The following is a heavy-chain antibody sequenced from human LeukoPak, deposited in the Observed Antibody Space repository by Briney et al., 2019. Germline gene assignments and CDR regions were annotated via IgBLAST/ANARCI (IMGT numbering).Heavy chain of an antibody. J-gene: IGHJ4*02. D-gene: IGHD1-26*01. CDR2: IHYTGST. V-gene: IGHV4-59*11. CDR1: GGSISGHF. Sequence: PSETLSLTCTVSGGSISGHFWSWIRQPPGKGLEWIGYIHYTGSTNYNPSLKSRVTISVDTSKNQFSLKLSSVTAADTAVYYCARDGYSGSSLFDYWGQGTLVTVSS. CDR3: ARDGYSGSSLFDY.